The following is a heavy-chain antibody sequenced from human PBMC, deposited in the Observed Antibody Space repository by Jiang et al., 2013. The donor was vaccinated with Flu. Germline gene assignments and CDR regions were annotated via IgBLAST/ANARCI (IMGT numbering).Heavy chain of an antibody. J-gene: IGHJ4*02. D-gene: IGHD4-17*01. CDR1: GYSFTSYW. CDR3: ARLAWSYGPPTGWFDY. CDR2: IDPSDSYT. Sequence: LVESGAEVKKPGESLRISCKGSGYSFTSYWISWVRQMPGKGLEWMGRIDPSDSYTNYSPSFQGHVTISADKSISTAYLQWSSLKASDTAMYYCARLAWSYGPPTGWFDYWGQGTLVTVSS. V-gene: IGHV5-10-1*03.